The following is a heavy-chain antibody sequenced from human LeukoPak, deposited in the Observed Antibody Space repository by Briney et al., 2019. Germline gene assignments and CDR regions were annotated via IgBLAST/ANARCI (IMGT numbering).Heavy chain of an antibody. CDR1: GGTFSSYA. D-gene: IGHD3-16*02. CDR3: AREGLYYDYVWGSYRYFDY. J-gene: IGHJ4*02. V-gene: IGHV1-69*04. CDR2: IIPILGIA. Sequence: ASVKVSCKASGGTFSSYAISWVRQAPGQGLEWMGRIIPILGIANYAQKFQGRVTITADKSTSTAYMELSSLRSEDTAVYYCAREGLYYDYVWGSYRYFDYWGQGTLVTVSS.